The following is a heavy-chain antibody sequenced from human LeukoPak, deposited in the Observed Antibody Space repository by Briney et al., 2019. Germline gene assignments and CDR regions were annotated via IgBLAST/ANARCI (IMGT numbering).Heavy chain of an antibody. CDR1: GGSLTGYY. J-gene: IGHJ5*02. D-gene: IGHD2-21*02. V-gene: IGHV4-59*08. Sequence: PSETLSLTCTVPGGSLTGYYWAWIPHPPRKRLEWIGYVHSSGGTKYSPSLTSRVTVSIAMSKTQFSLILKSVTSADSAAYYFTKLSDGGADCYDRPLWFYPWGQGSLGTVSS. CDR3: TKLSDGGADCYDRPLWFYP. CDR2: VHSSGGT.